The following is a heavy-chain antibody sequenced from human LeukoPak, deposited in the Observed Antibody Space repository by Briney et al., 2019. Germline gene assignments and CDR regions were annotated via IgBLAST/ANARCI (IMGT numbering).Heavy chain of an antibody. CDR2: ISYDGNYK. J-gene: IGHJ4*02. CDR3: AKVGIGAGIDS. CDR1: GFTFSSYE. D-gene: IGHD1-26*01. Sequence: PGGSLRLSWAASGFTFSSYEMNWVRQAPGKGLQWVAVISYDGNYKYYADSVKGRFTISRDNSKNTMYLQMNSLRTDDTAVYYCAKVGIGAGIDSWGQGTLVTVSS. V-gene: IGHV3-30*18.